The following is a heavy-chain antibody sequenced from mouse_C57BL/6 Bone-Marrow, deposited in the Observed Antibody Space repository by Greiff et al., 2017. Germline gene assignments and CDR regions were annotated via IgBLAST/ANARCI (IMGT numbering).Heavy chain of an antibody. Sequence: VQLQQPGAELVRPGSSVKLSCKASGYTFTSYWMDWVKQRPGQGLEWIGNIYPSDSETHYNQKFKDKATLTVDKSSSTAYMQLSSLTSEDSAVYYGARVDYGNYGAWFAYWGQGTLVTVSA. CDR1: GYTFTSYW. CDR2: IYPSDSET. D-gene: IGHD2-1*01. J-gene: IGHJ3*01. CDR3: ARVDYGNYGAWFAY. V-gene: IGHV1-61*01.